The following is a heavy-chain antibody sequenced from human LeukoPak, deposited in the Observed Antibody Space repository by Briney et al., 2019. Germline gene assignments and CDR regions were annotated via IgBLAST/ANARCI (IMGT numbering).Heavy chain of an antibody. Sequence: PGGSLRLSCAASGFTFSSYWMSWVRQAPGKGLEWISYITSSSTIYYADSVKGRFTVSRDNAKNSLYLQLSSLRAEDTAVYYCARQSGPYYGSLDYWGQGTLVTVSS. V-gene: IGHV3-48*01. D-gene: IGHD1-26*01. CDR3: ARQSGPYYGSLDY. J-gene: IGHJ4*02. CDR1: GFTFSSYW. CDR2: ITSSSTI.